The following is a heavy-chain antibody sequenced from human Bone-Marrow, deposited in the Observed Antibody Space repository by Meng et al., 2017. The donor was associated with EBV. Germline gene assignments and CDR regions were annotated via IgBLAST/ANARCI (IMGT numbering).Heavy chain of an antibody. Sequence: PQLREWGPGQVKPSETLSPTCTVSGDSISSFYYWGWIRQPPGRGLEWIGSVHYTGSTYYSPSLKSRVTVSVDTSKNQFSLRLTSVTAADTAVYYCARPFPSWQSPRLDPFGAWGQGTLVTVSS. D-gene: IGHD6-19*01. CDR3: ARPFPSWQSPRLDPFGA. J-gene: IGHJ5*02. CDR1: GDSISSFYY. V-gene: IGHV4-39*01. CDR2: VHYTGST.